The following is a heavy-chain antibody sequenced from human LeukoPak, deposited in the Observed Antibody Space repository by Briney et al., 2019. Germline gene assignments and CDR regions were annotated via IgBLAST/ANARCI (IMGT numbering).Heavy chain of an antibody. Sequence: PGGSLRLSCAASGFTLRRYSMNGVRQAPGRGLEGVSSISSSSDYTHYAASVKGRFTISRDHAKNSLFLQMNSLRGEDTAVYYCAGPTCLGGAYCSTNFWGQGTLVTVPS. V-gene: IGHV3-21*04. D-gene: IGHD2-2*01. J-gene: IGHJ4*02. CDR2: ISSSSDYT. CDR1: GFTLRRYS. CDR3: AGPTCLGGAYCSTNF.